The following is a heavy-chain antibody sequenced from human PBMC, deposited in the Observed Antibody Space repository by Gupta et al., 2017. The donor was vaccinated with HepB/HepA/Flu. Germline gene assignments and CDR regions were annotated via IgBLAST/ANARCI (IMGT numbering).Heavy chain of an antibody. CDR1: GGSFSTSY. Sequence: QVHLQQWGAGLWKPSETLSLTCTVSGGSFSTSYWTWIRQSPGKGLEWIGEISNTGRTNYDPSLASRVTISVDSSKNQFFLELDSVTAADTAVYYCAREVVVFALDYYYYYMDVWGEGSTVTGAS. V-gene: IGHV4-34*01. J-gene: IGHJ6*03. CDR2: ISNTGRT. CDR3: AREVVVFALDYYYYYMDV. D-gene: IGHD2-21*01.